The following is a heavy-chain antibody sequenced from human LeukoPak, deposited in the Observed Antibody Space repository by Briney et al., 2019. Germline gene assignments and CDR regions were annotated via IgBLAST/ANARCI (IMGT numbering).Heavy chain of an antibody. Sequence: GGSLRLSCAASGFTFSSYSMNWVRQAPGKGLEWVSSISSSSSYIYYADSVKGRFTISRDNSKNTLYLQMNSLRAEDTALYYCAKDSKGYSSGWDLDYWGQGTLVTVSS. D-gene: IGHD6-19*01. CDR3: AKDSKGYSSGWDLDY. CDR2: ISSSSSYI. CDR1: GFTFSSYS. V-gene: IGHV3-21*04. J-gene: IGHJ4*02.